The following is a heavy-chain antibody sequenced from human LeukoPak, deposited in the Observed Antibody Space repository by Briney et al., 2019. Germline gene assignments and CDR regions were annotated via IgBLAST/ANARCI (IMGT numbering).Heavy chain of an antibody. CDR2: ISSSSSTI. D-gene: IGHD6-13*01. Sequence: PGGSLRLSCAASGFTFSSYSMNWVRQAPGKGLEWVSYISSSSSTIYYADSVKGRFTISRDNAKNSLYLQMNSLRAEDTAVYYCAHRAYSSSWQYFDYWGQGTLVTVSS. CDR3: AHRAYSSSWQYFDY. J-gene: IGHJ4*02. V-gene: IGHV3-48*01. CDR1: GFTFSSYS.